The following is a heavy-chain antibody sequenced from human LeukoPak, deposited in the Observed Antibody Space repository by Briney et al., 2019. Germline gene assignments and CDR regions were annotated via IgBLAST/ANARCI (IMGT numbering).Heavy chain of an antibody. CDR1: GGSISSYY. CDR2: IYYSGST. J-gene: IGHJ6*03. V-gene: IGHV4-59*01. Sequence: SETLSLTCTVSGGSISSYYWSWIRQPPGKGLEWIGYIYYSGSTNYNPSLKSRVTISVDTSKNQFSLKLGSVTAADTAVYYCARVPYYYDSSGGGNYYYYYMDVWGKGTTVTASS. CDR3: ARVPYYYDSSGGGNYYYYYMDV. D-gene: IGHD3-22*01.